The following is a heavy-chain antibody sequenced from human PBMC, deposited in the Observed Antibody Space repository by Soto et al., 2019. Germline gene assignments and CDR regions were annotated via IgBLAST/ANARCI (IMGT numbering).Heavy chain of an antibody. D-gene: IGHD5-18*01. J-gene: IGHJ6*01. CDR1: GFAFSSYA. CDR3: ARIMSGYSYGYPHYYGM. CDR2: ISYDGSNK. Sequence: PGGSLRLSCAASGFAFSSYAMHWVRQAPGKGLEWVAVISYDGSNKYYADSVKGRFTISRDNSKNTLYLQMNSLRAEDTAVYYCARIMSGYSYGYPHYYGM. V-gene: IGHV3-30-3*01.